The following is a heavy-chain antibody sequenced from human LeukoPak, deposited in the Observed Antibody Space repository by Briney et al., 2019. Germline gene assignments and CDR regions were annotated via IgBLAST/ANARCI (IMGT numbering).Heavy chain of an antibody. V-gene: IGHV3-30*01. J-gene: IGHJ4*02. CDR1: GFTFSSYA. CDR2: IAYDGSKK. D-gene: IGHD1-26*01. Sequence: GGSLRLSCAASGFTFSSYAIHWVRQAPGKGLEWVAVIAYDGSKKYYADSVKGRFTISRDNSKNTLYLQMNSMRAEDTAVYYCARAEWELMYYFDYWGQGTLVTVSS. CDR3: ARAEWELMYYFDY.